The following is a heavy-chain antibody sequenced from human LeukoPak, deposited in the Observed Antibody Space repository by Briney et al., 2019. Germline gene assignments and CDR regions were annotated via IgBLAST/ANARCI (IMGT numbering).Heavy chain of an antibody. CDR2: IYSGGRT. V-gene: IGHV3-66*01. D-gene: IGHD1-26*01. J-gene: IGHJ3*02. Sequence: PGGSLRLSCAASGFTVSSNYMSWVRQAPGKGLEWVSIIYSGGRTYYADSVNGRFTISRDNSKNTLYLQMNSLRAEDKAVYYCARDLWGVGFDIWGQGTMVTVSS. CDR3: ARDLWGVGFDI. CDR1: GFTVSSNY.